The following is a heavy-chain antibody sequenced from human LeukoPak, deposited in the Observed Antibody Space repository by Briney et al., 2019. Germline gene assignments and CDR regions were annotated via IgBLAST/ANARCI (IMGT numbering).Heavy chain of an antibody. D-gene: IGHD3-10*01. CDR1: GYTFTSYG. Sequence: ASVTVSCKASGYTFTSYGISWVRQPPGQGLEWMGWISDYNGNTNYAQKLQGRVTMTTDTSTSTAYMELRSLRSDGTAVYYCARESYYGSGSYYYWGQGTLVTVSS. J-gene: IGHJ4*02. V-gene: IGHV1-18*01. CDR2: ISDYNGNT. CDR3: ARESYYGSGSYYY.